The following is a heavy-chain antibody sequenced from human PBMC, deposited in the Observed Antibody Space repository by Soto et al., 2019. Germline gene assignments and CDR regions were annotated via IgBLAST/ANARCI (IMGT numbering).Heavy chain of an antibody. Sequence: SETLSLTCAVSGDSISNNNCWNWVRQPPGKGLEWIGEIYHSGTANYNPSLKSRVTISLDKSNNRFSLTLNSVTAADTAVYYCARRRITTFGVVITGYGMDVWGQGTTVTVSS. V-gene: IGHV4-4*02. CDR1: GDSISNNNC. CDR3: ARRRITTFGVVITGYGMDV. D-gene: IGHD3-3*01. CDR2: IYHSGTA. J-gene: IGHJ6*02.